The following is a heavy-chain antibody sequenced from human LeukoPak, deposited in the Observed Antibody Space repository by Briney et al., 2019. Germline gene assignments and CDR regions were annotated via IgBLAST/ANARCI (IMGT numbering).Heavy chain of an antibody. Sequence: PGGSLRLSCAASGFTVSSNYMSWVRQAPGKGLEWVSVIYSGGSTYYADSVKGRFTISRHNSKNTLYLQMNSLRAEDTAVYYCARVRVRGAIFYGMDVWGQGTTVTVSS. D-gene: IGHD3-10*01. CDR2: IYSGGST. V-gene: IGHV3-53*04. CDR3: ARVRVRGAIFYGMDV. J-gene: IGHJ6*02. CDR1: GFTVSSNY.